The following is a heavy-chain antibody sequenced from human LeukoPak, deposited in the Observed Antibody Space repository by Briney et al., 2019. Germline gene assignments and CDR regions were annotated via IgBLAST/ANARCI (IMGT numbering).Heavy chain of an antibody. CDR2: ISLTGLT. J-gene: IGHJ4*02. CDR3: SRENGAFSPFGY. CDR1: GGSISNTNW. V-gene: IGHV4-4*02. Sequence: SETLSLTCGVSGGSISNTNWWSWVRQPPGQGLEWIGEISLTGLTHYNPSLESRVTVSLDKSKNQLSLNLTSVTAADTAVYYCSRENGAFSPFGYWGQGTLVTVLS. D-gene: IGHD2-8*01.